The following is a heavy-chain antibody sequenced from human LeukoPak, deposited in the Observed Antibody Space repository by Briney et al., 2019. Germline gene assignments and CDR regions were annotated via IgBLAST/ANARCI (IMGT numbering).Heavy chain of an antibody. Sequence: GASVKVSCKASGYTFTSYGISWVRQAPGQGLEWMGWISAYNGNTNYAQKLQGRVTMTTDTSTSTAYMELRSLRSDDTAVYYCARVLRALWFGELLYDNWFDPWGQGTLVTVSS. CDR2: ISAYNGNT. D-gene: IGHD3-10*01. V-gene: IGHV1-18*01. CDR3: ARVLRALWFGELLYDNWFDP. J-gene: IGHJ5*02. CDR1: GYTFTSYG.